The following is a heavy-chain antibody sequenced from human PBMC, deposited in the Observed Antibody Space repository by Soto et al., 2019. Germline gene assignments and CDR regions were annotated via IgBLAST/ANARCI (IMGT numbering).Heavy chain of an antibody. Sequence: QVQLVESGGGLVKPGGSLRLSCPASGFTFSAYYMSGIRQAPGKGLEWISYISSSGDTGNYADSVKGRFTVSRDNAKNSLYLQMNSLRGEDTAVYYCARDRGAVVGQFFDYWGQGTLVTVSS. J-gene: IGHJ4*02. CDR3: ARDRGAVVGQFFDY. V-gene: IGHV3-11*01. CDR2: ISSSGDTG. CDR1: GFTFSAYY. D-gene: IGHD6-19*01.